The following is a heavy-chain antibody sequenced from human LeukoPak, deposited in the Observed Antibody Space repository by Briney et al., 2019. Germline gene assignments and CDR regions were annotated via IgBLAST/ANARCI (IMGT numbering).Heavy chain of an antibody. CDR1: GYTFTSYA. V-gene: IGHV7-4-1*02. CDR2: INTNTGNP. J-gene: IGHJ5*02. Sequence: EASVKVSCKASGYTFTSYAMNWVRQAPGQGLEWMGWINTNTGNPTYAQGFTGRFVFSLDTSVSTAYLQISSLKAEDIAVYYCARAEDYGDYDWFDPWGQGTLVTVSS. D-gene: IGHD4-17*01. CDR3: ARAEDYGDYDWFDP.